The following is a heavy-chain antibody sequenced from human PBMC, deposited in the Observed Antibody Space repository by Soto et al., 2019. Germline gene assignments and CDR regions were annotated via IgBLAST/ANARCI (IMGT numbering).Heavy chain of an antibody. CDR3: ARDNEVSPNPYGRDV. J-gene: IGHJ6*02. CDR2: ILPMFDKP. Sequence: QMPLVQSGAEVTKPGSSVKVSCEAFGGIFVNYGFSWIRQAPGQGLEWMGGILPMFDKPNYAEKFRDRVTITADKDTTTAYMELTNARSDDTAGYYWARDNEVSPNPYGRDVWGQGTTVIVSS. CDR1: GGIFVNYG. V-gene: IGHV1-69*06.